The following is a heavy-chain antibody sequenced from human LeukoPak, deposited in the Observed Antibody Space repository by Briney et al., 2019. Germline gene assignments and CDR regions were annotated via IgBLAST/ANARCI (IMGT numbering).Heavy chain of an antibody. D-gene: IGHD2-15*01. J-gene: IGHJ5*02. CDR2: ISSSSTTI. CDR3: ARDWALEAAARPEHWFDP. CDR1: GFTLSSYS. Sequence: GGSLRLSCAASGFTLSSYSMNWVRQVPGKGLEWVSYISSSSTTIYYADSVKGRFAISRDNAKNSLYLQMNSLRDEDTAVYFCARDWALEAAARPEHWFDPWGQGTLVTVSS. V-gene: IGHV3-48*02.